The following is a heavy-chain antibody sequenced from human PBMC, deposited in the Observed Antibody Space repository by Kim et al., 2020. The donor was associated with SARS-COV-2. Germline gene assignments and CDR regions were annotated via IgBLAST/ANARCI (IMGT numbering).Heavy chain of an antibody. D-gene: IGHD4-4*01. Sequence: PSLKSRVPMSVDTSKNQVSLKLRSVTVADTAVYYCARLGTTGGVDYYGLDVWGQGTTVTVSS. CDR3: ARLGTTGGVDYYGLDV. J-gene: IGHJ6*02. V-gene: IGHV4-39*01.